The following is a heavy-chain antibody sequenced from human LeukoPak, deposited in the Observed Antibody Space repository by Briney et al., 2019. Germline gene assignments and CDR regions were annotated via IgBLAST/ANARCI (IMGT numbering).Heavy chain of an antibody. D-gene: IGHD3-22*01. CDR2: IIPILGIA. J-gene: IGHJ4*02. Sequence: GASVKVSCKASGYTFTTYTMNWVRQAPGQGLEWMGRIIPILGIANYAQKFQGRVTITADKSTSTAYMELSSLRSEDTAVYYCARDAYTARAYDSSGYYLDYWGQGTLVTVSS. CDR3: ARDAYTARAYDSSGYYLDY. V-gene: IGHV1-69*04. CDR1: GYTFTTYT.